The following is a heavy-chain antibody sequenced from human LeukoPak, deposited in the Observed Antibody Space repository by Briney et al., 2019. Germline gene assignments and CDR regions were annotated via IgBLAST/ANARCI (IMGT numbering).Heavy chain of an antibody. D-gene: IGHD4-23*01. CDR1: GFTFSSNG. CDR2: IWYDGSNK. CDR3: AKGLTEATVLTPPHY. J-gene: IGHJ4*02. Sequence: PGRSLRLSCAASGFTFSSNGMHWVRQAPGKGLEWVAIIWYDGSNKYYADSVKGRFTISRDNSKNTLYLQMNSLRAEDTAVYYCAKGLTEATVLTPPHYWGQGTPVTVSS. V-gene: IGHV3-33*06.